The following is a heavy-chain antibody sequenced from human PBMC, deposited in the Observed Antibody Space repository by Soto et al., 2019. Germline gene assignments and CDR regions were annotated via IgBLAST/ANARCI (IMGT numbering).Heavy chain of an antibody. J-gene: IGHJ4*02. CDR2: IYYSGST. CDR1: GGSISSYY. Sequence: SETLSLTCTVSGGSISSYYWSWIRQPPGKGLEWIGYIYYSGSTNYNPSLKSRVTISVDTSKNQFSLKLSSVTAADTAVYYCARGDYYGEPDDWGQGTLVTGSS. CDR3: ARGDYYGEPDD. V-gene: IGHV4-59*01. D-gene: IGHD4-17*01.